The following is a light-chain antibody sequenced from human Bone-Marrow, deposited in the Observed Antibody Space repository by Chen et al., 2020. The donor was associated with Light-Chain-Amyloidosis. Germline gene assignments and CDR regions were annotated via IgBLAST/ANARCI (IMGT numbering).Light chain of an antibody. J-gene: IGLJ3*02. CDR2: DDS. CDR3: QVWDRSSDRPV. V-gene: IGLV3-21*02. Sequence: SYVRTQPSSVSVASGQTATIARGGHNIGAPSVHWSLQTPGPAPLLVVYDDSDRPAGIPQRLSGSNSGNTATLTISRVEAGDEADYYCQVWDRSSDRPVFGGGTKLTVL. CDR1: NIGAPS.